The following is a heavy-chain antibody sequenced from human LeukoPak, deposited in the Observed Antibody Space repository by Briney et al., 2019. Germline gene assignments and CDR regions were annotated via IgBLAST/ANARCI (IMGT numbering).Heavy chain of an antibody. CDR2: IYDSGTI. D-gene: IGHD3-10*01. V-gene: IGHV3-53*01. J-gene: IGHJ4*02. CDR3: AKSGVLLWFGEFKVYFDY. CDR1: GFTVSTNY. Sequence: PGGSLRLSCAASGFTVSTNYMSWVRQAPGKGLEWVSIIYDSGTIHYADSVKGRFTISRDNSKNTPYLQMNSLRAEDTAVYYCAKSGVLLWFGEFKVYFDYWGQGTLVTVPS.